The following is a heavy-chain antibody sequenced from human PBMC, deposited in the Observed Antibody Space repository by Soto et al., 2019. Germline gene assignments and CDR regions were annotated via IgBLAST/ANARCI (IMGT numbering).Heavy chain of an antibody. D-gene: IGHD6-13*01. J-gene: IGHJ6*02. Sequence: ASVKVSCKASGYTFTSYGISWVRQAPGQGLEWMGWISAYNGNTNYAQKLQGRVTMTTDTSTSTAYMELRSLRSDDTAVYYCARDSSSWYGAMYYYYGMDVWGQGTTVTVS. CDR2: ISAYNGNT. V-gene: IGHV1-18*01. CDR3: ARDSSSWYGAMYYYYGMDV. CDR1: GYTFTSYG.